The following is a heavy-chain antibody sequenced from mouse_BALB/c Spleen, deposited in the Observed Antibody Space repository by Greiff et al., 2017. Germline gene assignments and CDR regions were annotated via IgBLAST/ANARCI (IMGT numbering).Heavy chain of an antibody. Sequence: EVQLVESGGDLVKPGGSLKLSCAASGFTFSSYGMSWVRQTPDKRLEWVATISSGGSYTYYPDSVKGRFTISRDNAKNTLYLQMSSLKSEDTAMYCCARRGYGNPGVAMDYWGQGTSVTVSS. CDR1: GFTFSSYG. CDR2: ISSGGSYT. J-gene: IGHJ4*01. V-gene: IGHV5-6*01. D-gene: IGHD2-10*02. CDR3: ARRGYGNPGVAMDY.